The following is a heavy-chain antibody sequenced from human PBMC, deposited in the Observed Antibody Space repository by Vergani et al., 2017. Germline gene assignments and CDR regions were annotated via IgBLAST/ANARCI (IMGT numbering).Heavy chain of an antibody. CDR2: ISYDGSNK. CDR1: GFTFSSYA. J-gene: IGHJ4*02. D-gene: IGHD4-17*01. CDR3: ARGASGDYVSSFDY. V-gene: IGHV3-30-3*01. Sequence: ENLVESGGGLVKPGGSLRLSCAASGFTFSSYAMHWVRQAPGKGLEWVAVISYDGSNKYYADSVKGRFTISRDNSKNTLYLQMNSLRAEDTAVYYCARGASGDYVSSFDYWGQGTLVTVSS.